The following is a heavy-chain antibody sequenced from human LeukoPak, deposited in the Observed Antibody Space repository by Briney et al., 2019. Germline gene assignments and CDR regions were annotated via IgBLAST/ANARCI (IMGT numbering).Heavy chain of an antibody. CDR3: ARVGYYDSSGYIPASDAFDI. V-gene: IGHV4-38-2*02. CDR1: GYSISSGYY. CDR2: IYHSGST. D-gene: IGHD3-22*01. Sequence: SETLSLTCTVSGYSISSGYYWGWIRQPPGKGLEWIGSIYHSGSTYYNPSLKSRVTISVDTSKNQFSLKLSSVTAADTAVYYCARVGYYDSSGYIPASDAFDIWGQGTMVTVSS. J-gene: IGHJ3*02.